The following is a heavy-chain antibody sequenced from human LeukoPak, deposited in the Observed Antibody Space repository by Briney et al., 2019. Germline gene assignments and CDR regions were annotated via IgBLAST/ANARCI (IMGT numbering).Heavy chain of an antibody. V-gene: IGHV4-59*08. J-gene: IGHJ4*02. CDR3: ARQTGSGLFILP. D-gene: IGHD3/OR15-3a*01. Sequence: SETLSLTCTVSGGSISSYYWSWIRQPPGKGLEWIGYIYYSGSTNYKPSLKSRVTISVDTSKNQFSLRLTSVTAADTAVYYCARQTGSGLFILPGGQGTLVTVSS. CDR2: IYYSGST. CDR1: GGSISSYY.